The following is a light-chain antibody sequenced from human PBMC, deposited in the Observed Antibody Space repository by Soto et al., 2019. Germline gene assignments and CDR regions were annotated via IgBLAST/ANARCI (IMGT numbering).Light chain of an antibody. CDR2: WAS. J-gene: IGKJ4*01. CDR1: QSVLYSSNNKNY. V-gene: IGKV4-1*01. Sequence: DIVMTQSPDSLAVSLGERATINCKSSQSVLYSSNNKNYLAWYQQRPGQPPKLLIYWASTRESGVPDRFSGSGFGTDFPLTISSLRAEDGAVYFCQQYYSPPLTFGGGTKVEI. CDR3: QQYYSPPLT.